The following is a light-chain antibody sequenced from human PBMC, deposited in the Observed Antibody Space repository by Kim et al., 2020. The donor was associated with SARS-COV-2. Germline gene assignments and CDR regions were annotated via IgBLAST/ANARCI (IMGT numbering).Light chain of an antibody. CDR2: RNN. CDR3: SALDSSLSEGV. J-gene: IGLJ6*01. CDR1: SNLVGNQG. Sequence: TATHTCTGTSNLVGNQGSSWLQQHQSHPPKLLSYRNNNRPSGISERFSASRSGNTASLTITGLQPEDEADYYCSALDSSLSEGVFGSGTKVTVL. V-gene: IGLV10-54*02.